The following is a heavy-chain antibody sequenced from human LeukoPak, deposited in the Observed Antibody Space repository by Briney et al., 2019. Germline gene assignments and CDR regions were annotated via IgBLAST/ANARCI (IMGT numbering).Heavy chain of an antibody. Sequence: GGSLRLSCAASAFTFSRYWMHWVRQTPGEGLVRVSRISSDGTTTTYADSVKGRFTISRDNARNTLYLQMNSLRAEDTAVYYCARSGFGDAFDIWGQGTMVTVSS. CDR1: AFTFSRYW. V-gene: IGHV3-74*01. D-gene: IGHD6-25*01. J-gene: IGHJ3*02. CDR3: ARSGFGDAFDI. CDR2: ISSDGTTT.